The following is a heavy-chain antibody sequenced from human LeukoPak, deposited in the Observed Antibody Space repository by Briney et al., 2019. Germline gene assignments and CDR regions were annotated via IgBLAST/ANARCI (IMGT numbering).Heavy chain of an antibody. Sequence: GGSLRLSCAASGFTFSNAWMSWVRQAPGKGLEWVGRIKSKTDGGTTDYAAPVEGRFIISRDDSKETLYLQLNSLRTEDIAVYYCWFGSCPKFDYWGQGTLVTVSS. CDR1: GFTFSNAW. CDR3: WFGSCPKFDY. V-gene: IGHV3-15*05. D-gene: IGHD1-26*01. J-gene: IGHJ4*02. CDR2: IKSKTDGGTT.